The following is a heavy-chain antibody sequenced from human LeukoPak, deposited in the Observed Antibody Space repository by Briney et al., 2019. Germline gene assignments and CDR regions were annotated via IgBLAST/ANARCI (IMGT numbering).Heavy chain of an antibody. V-gene: IGHV3-66*02. CDR1: GFNFSNNY. CDR2: IYYDGST. Sequence: GGSLTLSCAASGFNFSNNYVSWVRQAPGKGLEWISIIYYDGSTFYADSVKGRFTISRDISRNTVYLQMNSLRSEDTAVYYCEAGEEVWGEGTTVAVSS. CDR3: EAGEEV. J-gene: IGHJ6*04. D-gene: IGHD6-25*01.